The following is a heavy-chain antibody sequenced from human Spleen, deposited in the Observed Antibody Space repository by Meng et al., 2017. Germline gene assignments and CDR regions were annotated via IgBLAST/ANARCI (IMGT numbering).Heavy chain of an antibody. V-gene: IGHV1-2*06. CDR2: INPNNGGT. J-gene: IGHJ4*02. D-gene: IGHD3-10*01. CDR3: ARYYYGSGSYPK. CDR1: GSTFTGNY. Sequence: VLLVPAWAGVKEPGASVKVFCKASGSTFTGNYMPWVRQAPGQGLEWMGRINPNNGGTNYAQKFQGRVTMTRDTSISTAYMDLSGLTSDDTAVYYCARYYYGSGSYPKWGQGTLVTVSS.